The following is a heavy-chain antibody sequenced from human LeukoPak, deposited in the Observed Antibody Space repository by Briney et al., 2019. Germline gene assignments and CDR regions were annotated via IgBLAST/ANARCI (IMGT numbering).Heavy chain of an antibody. CDR2: INTNTGNP. J-gene: IGHJ4*02. CDR3: ARGLNYYDSSGYYCGFDY. D-gene: IGHD3-22*01. V-gene: IGHV7-4-1*02. CDR1: GYTFTSYA. Sequence: ASVKVSCKASGYTFTSYAMNWVRQAPGQGLEWMGWINTNTGNPTYAQGFTGRFVFSLDTSVSTAYLQISSLKAEDTAVYYCARGLNYYDSSGYYCGFDYWGQGTLVTVSS.